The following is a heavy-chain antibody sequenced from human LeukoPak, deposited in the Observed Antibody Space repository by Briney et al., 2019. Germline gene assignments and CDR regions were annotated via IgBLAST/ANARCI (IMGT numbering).Heavy chain of an antibody. CDR3: SRDRGGGSDYDAFDI. Sequence: SVKVFCKASAGNFSSYAISWVRQVPGQGLEWMGGIFPIFGKANYAQTFQGRVTVTADDSKSTAYMELSSLRSEDTAVYYCSRDRGGGSDYDAFDIWGQGTMVTVSS. D-gene: IGHD1-26*01. CDR1: AGNFSSYA. CDR2: IFPIFGKA. V-gene: IGHV1-69*01. J-gene: IGHJ3*02.